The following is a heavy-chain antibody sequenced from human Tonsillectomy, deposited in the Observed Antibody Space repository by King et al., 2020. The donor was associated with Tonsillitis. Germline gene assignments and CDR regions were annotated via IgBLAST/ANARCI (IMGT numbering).Heavy chain of an antibody. CDR3: ARSGEQWLVLRGGHSYFDS. V-gene: IGHV4-38-2*02. Sequence: VQLQESGPGLVKPSETLSLTCTVSGYSISGGYSWGWIRQPPGKGLEWIGSIYHSGSTYSNPSLQSRVSISVDTSKNQFSLKVRSVTAADTAVYYWARSGEQWLVLRGGHSYFDSWGQGTLVTVSS. CDR2: IYHSGST. CDR1: GYSISGGYS. J-gene: IGHJ4*02. D-gene: IGHD6-19*01.